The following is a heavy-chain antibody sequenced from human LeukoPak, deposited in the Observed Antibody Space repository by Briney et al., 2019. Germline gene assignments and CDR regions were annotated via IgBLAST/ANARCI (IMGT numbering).Heavy chain of an antibody. D-gene: IGHD3-10*01. CDR1: GGSISSSSYY. CDR3: ASTYYPLDY. Sequence: ETLSLTCTVSGGSISSSSYYWDWIRQPPGKGLEWIGNIFYSGSTSYNPSLKSRVTISVDSSKNQFSLKLSSVTAADTAVYYCASTYYPLDYWGQGTLVTAS. V-gene: IGHV4-39*01. J-gene: IGHJ4*02. CDR2: IFYSGST.